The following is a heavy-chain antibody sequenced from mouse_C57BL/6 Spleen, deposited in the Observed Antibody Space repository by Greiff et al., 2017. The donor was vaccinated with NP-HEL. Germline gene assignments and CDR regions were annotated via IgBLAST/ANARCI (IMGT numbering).Heavy chain of an antibody. J-gene: IGHJ3*01. CDR2: IDPSDSYT. V-gene: IGHV1-50*01. CDR3: ARKELGRGFAY. D-gene: IGHD4-1*01. CDR1: GYTFTSYW. Sequence: QVQLQQPGAELVKPGASVKLSCKASGYTFTSYWMQWVKQRPGQSLEWIGEIDPSDSYTNYNQKFKGKATLTVDTSSSTAYMQLSSLTSEDSAVYYCARKELGRGFAYWGQGTLVTVSA.